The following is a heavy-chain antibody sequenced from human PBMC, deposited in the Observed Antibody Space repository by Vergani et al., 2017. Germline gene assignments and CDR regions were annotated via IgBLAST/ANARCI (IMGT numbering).Heavy chain of an antibody. D-gene: IGHD5-18*01. CDR3: ASSIQIPRGYTYGYFDC. CDR1: GGSISSTTYY. Sequence: QLQLQESGPGLVKPSGTLSLTCTVSGGSISSTTYYWGWFRQPPGKGLEWIGSIYYSASTYYNPSLKSRVTIFVDTSKNQFSLRLNSLTAADTAVYYCASSIQIPRGYTYGYFDCWGQGTLVTVSS. CDR2: IYYSAST. V-gene: IGHV4-39*01. J-gene: IGHJ4*02.